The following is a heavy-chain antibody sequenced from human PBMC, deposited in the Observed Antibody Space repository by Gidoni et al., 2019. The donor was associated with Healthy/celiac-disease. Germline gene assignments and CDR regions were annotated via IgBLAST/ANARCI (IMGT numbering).Heavy chain of an antibody. Sequence: QVQLQESGPGLVKPSETLSLTCTVSGGSISSYYWSWSRQPAGKGLEWIGRIYTSGSTNYNPSLKSRVTMSVDTSKNQFSLKLSSVTAADTAVYYCARDHCSSTSCYRANWFDPWGQGTLVTVSS. J-gene: IGHJ5*02. CDR1: GGSISSYY. CDR2: IYTSGST. CDR3: ARDHCSSTSCYRANWFDP. V-gene: IGHV4-4*07. D-gene: IGHD2-2*01.